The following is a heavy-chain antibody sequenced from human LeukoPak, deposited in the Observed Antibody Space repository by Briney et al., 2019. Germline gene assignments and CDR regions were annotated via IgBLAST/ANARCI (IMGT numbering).Heavy chain of an antibody. V-gene: IGHV3-53*01. CDR2: ISSGGST. Sequence: GGSQRLSCAASGFTVSSNYMSWVRQAPGKGLEWVSVISSGGSTRYADSVKGRFTISRDNSKSTLYLQMNSLRADDTAEYYCARRGPASDYYYKGGFDIWGQGTMVTVSS. CDR1: GFTVSSNY. CDR3: ARRGPASDYYYKGGFDI. J-gene: IGHJ3*02. D-gene: IGHD3-22*01.